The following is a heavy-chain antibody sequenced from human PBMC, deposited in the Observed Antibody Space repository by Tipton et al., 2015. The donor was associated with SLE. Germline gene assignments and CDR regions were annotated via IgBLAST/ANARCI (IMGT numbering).Heavy chain of an antibody. CDR3: ARGLSYYSDSSGYYQFDL. J-gene: IGHJ5*02. CDR1: GYTFTSYG. Sequence: QLVQSGAEVKKPGASVKVSCKASGYTFTSYGISWVRQAPGQGLEWMGWISAYNGNTKYGKKLQGRVTMTTDTSTSTAYMELRSLRSDDTAVYYCARGLSYYSDSSGYYQFDLWGQGTLVTVSS. CDR2: ISAYNGNT. D-gene: IGHD3-22*01. V-gene: IGHV1-18*01.